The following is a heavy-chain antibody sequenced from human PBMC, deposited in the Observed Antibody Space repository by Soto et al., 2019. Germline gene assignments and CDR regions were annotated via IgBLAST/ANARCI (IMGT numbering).Heavy chain of an antibody. Sequence: HLLESGGGLVQPGGSLRLSCAASGFTFSTYVMSWVRQAPGKGLEWVSSISGSGDSTFYADSVKGRFTISRDNSKNTVYLQMNGLRVEDTARYHCATGAWGGCPPPSIYSFDYWGQGALVTVSS. J-gene: IGHJ4*02. CDR1: GFTFSTYV. CDR3: ATGAWGGCPPPSIYSFDY. D-gene: IGHD1-26*01. V-gene: IGHV3-23*01. CDR2: ISGSGDST.